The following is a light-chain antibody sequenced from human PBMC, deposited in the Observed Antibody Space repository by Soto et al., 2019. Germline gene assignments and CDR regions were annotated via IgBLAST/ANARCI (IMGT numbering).Light chain of an antibody. V-gene: IGKV1-5*01. Sequence: PMTQCASTLRASVGERVTIACQARQGVXNWLGWYKSKPGTATKILNSHVSTLGSGVLSRFRGSGSGREFTITISSLQPDEFASYYCRQYNSYSTLTFGQVTKVDI. CDR2: HVS. CDR1: QGVXNW. CDR3: RQYNSYSTLT. J-gene: IGKJ1*01.